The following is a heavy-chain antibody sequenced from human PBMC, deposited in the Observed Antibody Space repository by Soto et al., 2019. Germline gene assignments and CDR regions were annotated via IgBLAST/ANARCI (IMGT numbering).Heavy chain of an antibody. J-gene: IGHJ4*02. CDR3: PFYFDH. D-gene: IGHD3-10*01. Sequence: ASVKVSCKASGYTFIRYGITWVRQAPGQGLEWMGWISPYNDYTIYAQKLQGRVTMTNMDPVDTATYYCARFTRDLVWFGELPFYFDHWGQGALVTVSS. CDR1: GYTFIRYG. CDR2: ISPYNDYT. V-gene: IGHV1-18*01.